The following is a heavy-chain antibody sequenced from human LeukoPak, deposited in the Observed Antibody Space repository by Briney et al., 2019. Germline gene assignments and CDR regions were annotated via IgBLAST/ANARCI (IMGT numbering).Heavy chain of an antibody. Sequence: SETLSLTCAVYGGSFSGYYWSWIRQPPGKGLEWIGEINHSGSTNYNPSLKSQVTISVDTSKNQFSLKLSSVTAADTAVYYCASSLPRKVVPAAMRYYYYGMDVWGKGTTVTVSS. CDR2: INHSGST. J-gene: IGHJ6*04. D-gene: IGHD2-2*01. CDR3: ASSLPRKVVPAAMRYYYYGMDV. V-gene: IGHV4-34*01. CDR1: GGSFSGYY.